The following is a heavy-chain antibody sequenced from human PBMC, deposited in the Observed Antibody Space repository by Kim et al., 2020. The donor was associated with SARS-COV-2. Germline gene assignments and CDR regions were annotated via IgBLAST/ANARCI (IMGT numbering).Heavy chain of an antibody. D-gene: IGHD6-6*01. CDR3: AKVKTPYSIAARGVYFDY. V-gene: IGHV3-23*01. CDR1: GFTFSSYA. J-gene: IGHJ4*02. Sequence: GGSLRLSCAASGFTFSSYAMSWVRQAPGKGLEWVSAISGSGGSTYYADSVKGRFTISRDNSKNTLYLQMNSLRAEDTAVYYCAKVKTPYSIAARGVYFDYWGQGTLVTVSS. CDR2: ISGSGGST.